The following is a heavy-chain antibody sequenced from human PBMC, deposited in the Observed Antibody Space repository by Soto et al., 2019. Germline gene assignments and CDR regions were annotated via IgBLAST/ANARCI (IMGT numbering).Heavy chain of an antibody. CDR1: GGSISSYY. V-gene: IGHV4-59*01. CDR2: IYYSGST. D-gene: IGHD3-10*01. CDR3: ARAYYYGSGSYYLGGYYYYYMDV. Sequence: QVQLQESGPGLVKPSETLSLTCTVSGGSISSYYWSWIRQPPGKGLEWIGYIYYSGSTNYNPSLKSRVTISVDTSKNQFSLKLSSVTAADTAVYYCARAYYYGSGSYYLGGYYYYYMDVWGKGTTVTVSS. J-gene: IGHJ6*03.